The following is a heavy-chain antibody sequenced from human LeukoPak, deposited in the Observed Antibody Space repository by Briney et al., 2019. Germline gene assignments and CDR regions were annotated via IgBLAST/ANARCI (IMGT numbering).Heavy chain of an antibody. D-gene: IGHD1-26*01. V-gene: IGHV3-9*03. CDR2: ISWNSGSI. CDR1: GFTFDDYA. CDR3: AIRYSGSYNDY. J-gene: IGHJ4*02. Sequence: GGSLRLSCAASGFTFDDYAMHWVRQAPGKGLEWVSGISWNSGSIGYADSVKGRFTISRDNAKSSLYLQMNSLRAEDMALYYCAIRYSGSYNDYWGQGTLVTVSS.